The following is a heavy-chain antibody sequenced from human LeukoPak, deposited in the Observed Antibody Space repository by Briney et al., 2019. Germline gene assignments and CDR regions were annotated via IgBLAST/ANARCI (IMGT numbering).Heavy chain of an antibody. CDR3: ARDEITMVRGVIIRDAFDI. Sequence: SETLSLTCAVYGGSFSDYYWNWIRQPPGKGLEWIGEINHGGSTNYNPSLKSRVTISVDTSKNQFSLKLSSVTAADTAVYYCARDEITMVRGVIIRDAFDIWGQGTMVTVSS. J-gene: IGHJ3*02. V-gene: IGHV4-34*01. CDR1: GGSFSDYY. CDR2: INHGGST. D-gene: IGHD3-10*01.